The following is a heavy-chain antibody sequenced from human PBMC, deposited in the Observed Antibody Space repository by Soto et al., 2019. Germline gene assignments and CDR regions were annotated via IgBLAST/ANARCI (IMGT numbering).Heavy chain of an antibody. V-gene: IGHV4-59*01. J-gene: IGHJ6*02. CDR3: AREGYYYYGMDV. Sequence: PSETLSLTCTVSGGSISPYYWSWIRQPPGKGLEWIGYIYYSGSTNYNPSLKSRVTISVYTSKNQFSLKLSSVTAADTAVYYCAREGYYYYGMDVWGQGTTVTVSS. CDR1: GGSISPYY. CDR2: IYYSGST.